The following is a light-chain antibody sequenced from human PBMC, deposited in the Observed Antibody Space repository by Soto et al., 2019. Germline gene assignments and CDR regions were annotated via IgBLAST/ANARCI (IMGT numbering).Light chain of an antibody. CDR3: QKYNGAPLT. Sequence: DVQMTQSPSSLSAFVGDRVTITCRASQGIAPYLAWFQQKPGKVPKLLIYATSTLQSGVPSRFSGSGSGTDFTLTISSLQPEDVSTYYCQKYNGAPLTFGGGTKVEIK. J-gene: IGKJ4*01. CDR1: QGIAPY. CDR2: ATS. V-gene: IGKV1-27*01.